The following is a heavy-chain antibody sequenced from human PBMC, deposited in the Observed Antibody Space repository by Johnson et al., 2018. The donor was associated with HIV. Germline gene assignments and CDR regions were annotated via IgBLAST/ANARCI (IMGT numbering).Heavy chain of an antibody. D-gene: IGHD1-26*01. J-gene: IGHJ3*02. CDR3: AKDSGSYYLTWAFDI. CDR2: ISYDGNNK. V-gene: IGHV3-30*18. CDR1: GLTFSDYY. Sequence: QVQLVESGGDLVKPGGSLRLSCAASGLTFSDYYMSWIRQAPGKGLESVAVISYDGNNKYYADSVKGRFTISRDNSKNTLYLQMNSLRAEDKAVYYCAKDSGSYYLTWAFDIWGQGTMVTVSS.